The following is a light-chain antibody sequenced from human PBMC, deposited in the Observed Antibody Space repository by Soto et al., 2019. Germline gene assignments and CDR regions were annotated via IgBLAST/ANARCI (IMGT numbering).Light chain of an antibody. V-gene: IGLV3-1*01. CDR2: EDS. J-gene: IGLJ2*01. CDR1: RLGDKF. Sequence: SSELTQPPSVSVSPGQTASITCSGDRLGDKFASWYHQRPGQSPVLLIYEDSKRPSGIPERFSGSSSGNTATLTISGTQAMDEADYYCQAWDRSTAIFGGGTKLTVL. CDR3: QAWDRSTAI.